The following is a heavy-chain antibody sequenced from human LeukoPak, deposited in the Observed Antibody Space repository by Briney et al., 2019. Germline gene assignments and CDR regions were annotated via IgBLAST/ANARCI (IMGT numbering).Heavy chain of an antibody. CDR2: IYYSGST. D-gene: IGHD1-26*01. V-gene: IGHV4-39*07. CDR3: ARRRGSYSDDY. J-gene: IGHJ4*02. Sequence: PSETLSLTCTVSGGSISSSSYYWGWIRQPPGKGLEWIGSIYYSGSTYYNPSLKSRVTISVDTSKNQFSLKLSSVTAADTAVYYCARRRGSYSDDYWGQGTLVTVSS. CDR1: GGSISSSSYY.